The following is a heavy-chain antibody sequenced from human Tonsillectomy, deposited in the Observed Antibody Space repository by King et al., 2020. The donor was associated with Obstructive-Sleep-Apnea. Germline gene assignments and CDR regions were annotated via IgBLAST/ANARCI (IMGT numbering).Heavy chain of an antibody. J-gene: IGHJ4*02. CDR2: IANDGSNK. V-gene: IGHV3-30*03. Sequence: VQLVESGGGVVQPGRSLRLSCAASVFTFSSYGMHWVRQAPGKGLEWVAVIANDGSNKYHADSVKGRFTISRDNSKNTLYLSMNSLRDDDTAVYYCARDGEAAAGTGVFDYWGQGTLVTVSS. D-gene: IGHD6-13*01. CDR3: ARDGEAAAGTGVFDY. CDR1: VFTFSSYG.